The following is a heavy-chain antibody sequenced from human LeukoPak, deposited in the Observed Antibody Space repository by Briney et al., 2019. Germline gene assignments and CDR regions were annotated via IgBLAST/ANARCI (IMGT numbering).Heavy chain of an antibody. CDR2: ISNSDGTT. Sequence: GGSLRLSCAASGFTFSSYGMSWIRQAPGKGLEWVSYISNSDGTTYYADFVRGRFTISRDNAKKSLYLQMNSLRVEDTAVYYCARGGSYSCLDYWGQGTLVTVSS. J-gene: IGHJ4*02. CDR1: GFTFSSYG. CDR3: ARGGSYSCLDY. V-gene: IGHV3-48*04. D-gene: IGHD3-10*01.